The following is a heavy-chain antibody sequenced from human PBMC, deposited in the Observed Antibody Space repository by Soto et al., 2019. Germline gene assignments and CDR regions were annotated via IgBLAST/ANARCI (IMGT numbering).Heavy chain of an antibody. Sequence: GGSLRLSCAASGFTFSSYSMNWVRQAPGKGLEWVSSISSSSSYIYYADSVKGRFTISRDNAKNSLYLQMNSLRAEDTAVYYCARVVERFPHNWFDPWGQGTLVTVSS. D-gene: IGHD3-16*01. J-gene: IGHJ5*02. CDR2: ISSSSSYI. V-gene: IGHV3-21*01. CDR3: ARVVERFPHNWFDP. CDR1: GFTFSSYS.